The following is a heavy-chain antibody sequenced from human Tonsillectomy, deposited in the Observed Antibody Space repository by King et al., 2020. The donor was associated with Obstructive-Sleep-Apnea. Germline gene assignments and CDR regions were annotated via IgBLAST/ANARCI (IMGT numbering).Heavy chain of an antibody. V-gene: IGHV4-31*03. CDR3: ARDNGGPVGYFDY. CDR2: IYYSGST. CDR1: GGSISNGYYY. Sequence: VQLQESGPGLVKSSQTLSLTCTVSGGSISNGYYYWSWIRQHPGNGPVWIGYIYYSGSTYYNPSLKSRVTVSVDTSKNQFSLKLSSVTAADTAVYYCARDNGGPVGYFDYWGQGTLVTVSS. J-gene: IGHJ4*02. D-gene: IGHD4-23*01.